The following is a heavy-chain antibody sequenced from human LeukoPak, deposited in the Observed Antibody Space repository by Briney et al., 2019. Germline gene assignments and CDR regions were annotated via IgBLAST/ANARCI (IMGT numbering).Heavy chain of an antibody. CDR3: ARGSGLTAFDI. J-gene: IGHJ3*02. V-gene: IGHV4-4*07. Sequence: SETLSLTCTVSGDSISGYYWSWVRQPAGKGLEGIGRIYNNEHTNYNPSLKSPVTMSVGTSKDQFSLKLRSVTAADTAVYFCARGSGLTAFDIWGQGTVVTVSS. CDR1: GDSISGYY. D-gene: IGHD3-3*01. CDR2: IYNNEHT.